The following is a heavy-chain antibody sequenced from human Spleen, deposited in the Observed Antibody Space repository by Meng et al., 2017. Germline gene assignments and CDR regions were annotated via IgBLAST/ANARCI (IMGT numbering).Heavy chain of an antibody. CDR3: ARGSDFDY. CDR1: GFTFSSYW. J-gene: IGHJ4*02. Sequence: GESLKISCAASGFTFSSYWIHWVRQAPGKGLEWVSSISISSTYIYYADSVKGRFTISRDNAKNSLYLQMNSLRAEDTALYYCARGSDFDYWGQGTLVTVSS. CDR2: ISISSTYI. D-gene: IGHD2-15*01. V-gene: IGHV3-21*06.